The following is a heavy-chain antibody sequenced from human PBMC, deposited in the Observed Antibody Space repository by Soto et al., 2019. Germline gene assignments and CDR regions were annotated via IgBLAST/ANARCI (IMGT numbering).Heavy chain of an antibody. J-gene: IGHJ6*02. CDR3: AKDLGPLRLLNYYFYGLDV. CDR1: GFTVSSTY. V-gene: IGHV3-53*01. D-gene: IGHD2-15*01. CDR2: IESGGST. Sequence: PGGSLRLSCNASGFTVSSTYMSWVRQAPGMGLERVAVIESGGSTHYADSVKGRFTISRDIPKNMIYLQLHTLRAEDTAVYYCAKDLGPLRLLNYYFYGLDVWGQGTTVTVSS.